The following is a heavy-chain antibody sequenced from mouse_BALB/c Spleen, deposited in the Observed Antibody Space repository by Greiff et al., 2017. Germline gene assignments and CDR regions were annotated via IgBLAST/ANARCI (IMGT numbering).Heavy chain of an antibody. CDR3: ARDLWLRRGAMDY. D-gene: IGHD2-2*01. J-gene: IGHJ4*01. CDR1: GFNIKDTY. CDR2: IDPANGNT. V-gene: IGHV14-3*02. Sequence: EVKVVESGAELVKPGASVKLSCTASGFNIKDTYMHWVKQRPEQGLEWIGRIDPANGNTKYDPKFQGKATITADTSSNTAYLQLSSLTSEDTAVYYCARDLWLRRGAMDYWGQGTSVTVSS.